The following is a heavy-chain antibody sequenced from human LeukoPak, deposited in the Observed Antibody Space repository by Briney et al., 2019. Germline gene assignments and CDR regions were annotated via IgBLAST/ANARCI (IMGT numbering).Heavy chain of an antibody. V-gene: IGHV1-8*01. D-gene: IGHD6-13*01. CDR2: MNPNSGNT. CDR3: ARVKAAAGTPFDY. J-gene: IGHJ4*02. Sequence: ASAKVSCKASGYTFTSYDINWVRQATGQGLEWMGWMNPNSGNTGYAQKFQGRVTMTRNTSISTAYMELSSLRSEDTAVYYRARVKAAAGTPFDYWGQGTLVTVSS. CDR1: GYTFTSYD.